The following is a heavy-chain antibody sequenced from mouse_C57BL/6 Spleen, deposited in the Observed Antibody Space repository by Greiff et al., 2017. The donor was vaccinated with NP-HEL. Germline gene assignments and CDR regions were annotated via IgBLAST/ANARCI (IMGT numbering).Heavy chain of an antibody. CDR3: ARSNYSNYPVAY. V-gene: IGHV1-64*01. CDR1: GYTFTSYW. D-gene: IGHD2-5*01. J-gene: IGHJ3*01. CDR2: IHPNSGST. Sequence: VQLQQPGAELVKPGASVKLSCKASGYTFTSYWMHWVKQRPGQGLEWIGMIHPNSGSTNYNEKFKSKATLTVDKSSSTAYMQLSSLTSEDSAVYYCARSNYSNYPVAYWGQGTLVTVSA.